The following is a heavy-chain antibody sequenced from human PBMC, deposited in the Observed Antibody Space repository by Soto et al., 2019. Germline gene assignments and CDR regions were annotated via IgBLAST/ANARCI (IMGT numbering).Heavy chain of an antibody. V-gene: IGHV3-30-3*01. CDR3: ASAQITWIQLWGHFDY. D-gene: IGHD5-18*01. J-gene: IGHJ4*02. Sequence: PGGSLRLSCAASGFTFSSYAMHWVRQAPGKGLEWVAVISYDGSNKYYADSVKGRFTISRDNSKNTLYLQMNSLRAEDTAVYYCASAQITWIQLWGHFDYWGQGTLVTVSS. CDR2: ISYDGSNK. CDR1: GFTFSSYA.